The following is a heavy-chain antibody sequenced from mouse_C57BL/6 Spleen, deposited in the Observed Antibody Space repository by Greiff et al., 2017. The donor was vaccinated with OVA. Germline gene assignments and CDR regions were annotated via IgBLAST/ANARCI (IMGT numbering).Heavy chain of an antibody. V-gene: IGHV5-9-1*02. J-gene: IGHJ2*01. D-gene: IGHD1-1*01. Sequence: EVKLVESGEGLVKPGGSLKLSCAASGFTFSSYAMSWVRQTPEKRLEWVAYISSGGDYIYYADTVKGRFTISRDNARNTLYLQMSSLKSEDTAMYYCTRVYYGSSYVYYFDYWGQGTTLTVSS. CDR1: GFTFSSYA. CDR2: ISSGGDYI. CDR3: TRVYYGSSYVYYFDY.